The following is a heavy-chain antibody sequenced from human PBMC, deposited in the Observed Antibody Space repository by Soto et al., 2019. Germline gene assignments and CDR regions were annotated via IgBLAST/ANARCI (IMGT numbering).Heavy chain of an antibody. Sequence: QVRLQESGPGLVKPSQTLSLTCTVSGDSISSGGYYWSWIRQHPGKGLEWIGYIYYSGSTYYNPSLKSRVTISVDTSKNQFSLKLSSVTAADTAVYYCARMADIYPRDFDYWGQGTLVTVSS. CDR1: GDSISSGGYY. D-gene: IGHD3-3*02. V-gene: IGHV4-31*03. J-gene: IGHJ4*02. CDR2: IYYSGST. CDR3: ARMADIYPRDFDY.